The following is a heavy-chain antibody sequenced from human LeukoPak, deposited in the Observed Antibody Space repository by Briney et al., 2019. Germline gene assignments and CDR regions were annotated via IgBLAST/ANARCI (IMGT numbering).Heavy chain of an antibody. D-gene: IGHD3-16*01. CDR3: ARLEPGGHYHYYYYMDV. Sequence: GESLKISCEGSGYSFTTNWIAWVRQMPGKGLEWMGIIYPDGSDTRYSPSFEGQITISADKSINTAYLQWSSLKASDTAMYYCARLEPGGHYHYYYYMDVWGKGSTVTVSS. J-gene: IGHJ6*03. CDR2: IYPDGSDT. V-gene: IGHV5-51*01. CDR1: GYSFTTNW.